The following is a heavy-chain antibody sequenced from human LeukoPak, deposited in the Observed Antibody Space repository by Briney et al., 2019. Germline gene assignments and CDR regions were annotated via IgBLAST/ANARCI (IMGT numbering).Heavy chain of an antibody. Sequence: GGSLRLSCAASGFTFSSYWMHWARQAPGKGLVWVSRINSDGSSTSYADSVKGRFTISRDNAKNTLYLQMNSLRAEDTAVYYCRYYFDGSTFYSKDYWGQGTLVTVSS. CDR2: INSDGSST. V-gene: IGHV3-74*01. D-gene: IGHD3-22*01. J-gene: IGHJ4*02. CDR1: GFTFSSYW. CDR3: RYYFDGSTFYSKDY.